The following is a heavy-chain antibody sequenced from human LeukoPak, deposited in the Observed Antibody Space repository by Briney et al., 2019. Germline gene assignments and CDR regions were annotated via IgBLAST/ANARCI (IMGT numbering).Heavy chain of an antibody. J-gene: IGHJ3*02. Sequence: PPGGSLRLSCAASGFTFSNYGMSWVRPAPGKGLEWVSAISGSGGSTYYADSVKGRFPISRDNSKNTLYLQMNSLRAEDTAVYYCAKDCTNGVCYALDIWGQGTMVTASS. CDR1: GFTFSNYG. D-gene: IGHD2-8*01. CDR2: ISGSGGST. V-gene: IGHV3-23*01. CDR3: AKDCTNGVCYALDI.